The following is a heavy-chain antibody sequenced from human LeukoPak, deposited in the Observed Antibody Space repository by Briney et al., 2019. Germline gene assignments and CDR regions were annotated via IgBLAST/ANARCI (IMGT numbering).Heavy chain of an antibody. CDR3: ARGRRYFDWSRQYYFDY. D-gene: IGHD3-9*01. J-gene: IGHJ4*02. CDR2: INHRGSP. CDR1: GGSFSGYY. V-gene: IGHV4-34*01. Sequence: KTSETLSLTCPVYGGSFSGYYWSWIRQPPGKGLEWIGEINHRGSPNYNPSLKSRGTTSVDSSKNQLSLKLSSVPAADTAVYYCARGRRYFDWSRQYYFDYWGQGTLVTVSS.